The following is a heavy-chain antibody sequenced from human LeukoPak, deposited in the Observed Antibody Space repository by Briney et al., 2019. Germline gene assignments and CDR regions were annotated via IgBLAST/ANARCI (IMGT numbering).Heavy chain of an antibody. CDR1: GGSISSYY. D-gene: IGHD3-16*01. Sequence: SETLSLTCTVSGGSISSYYWSWIRQPPGKGLEWIGYIYYSGSTNYNPSLKSRVTISVDTSKNQFSLKLSSVTAADTAVYYCARDLGGGFRAFDIWGQGTMVTVSS. J-gene: IGHJ3*02. CDR2: IYYSGST. CDR3: ARDLGGGFRAFDI. V-gene: IGHV4-59*12.